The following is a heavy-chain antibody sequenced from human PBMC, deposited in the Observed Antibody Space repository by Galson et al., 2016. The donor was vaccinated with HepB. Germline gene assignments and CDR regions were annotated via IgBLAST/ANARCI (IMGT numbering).Heavy chain of an antibody. CDR1: GFTFSNSG. CDR2: LWYDGIRD. V-gene: IGHV3-33*01. Sequence: SLRLSCAASGFTFSNSGMHWIRQAPGRGLEWLAVLWYDGIRDYYADPVKGRSTISRDNSENTLYLQMDSLRAEDTAIYYCATDPGTTTWKNYFEYWGQGTLVTVS. J-gene: IGHJ4*02. D-gene: IGHD6-13*01. CDR3: ATDPGTTTWKNYFEY.